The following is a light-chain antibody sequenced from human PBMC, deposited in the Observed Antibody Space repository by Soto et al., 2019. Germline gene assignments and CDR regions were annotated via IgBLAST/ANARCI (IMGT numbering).Light chain of an antibody. CDR2: DAS. CDR3: QQYGGMWT. CDR1: QSITNR. Sequence: DIHMTQSPSTLSASGVDIVTITCRASQSITNRLAWYQQKPGKAPKVLIYDASNLEYGVPSRFSGSGFGTEFILTISSLQPDDFATYCCQQYGGMWTFGQGTRWIS. J-gene: IGKJ1*01. V-gene: IGKV1-5*01.